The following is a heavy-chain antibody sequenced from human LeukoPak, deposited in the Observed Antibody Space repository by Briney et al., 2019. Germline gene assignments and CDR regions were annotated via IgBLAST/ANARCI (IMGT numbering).Heavy chain of an antibody. J-gene: IGHJ4*02. V-gene: IGHV4-39*07. CDR2: IYYSGST. CDR1: GGSISSSSYY. CDR3: AREHYGSGSYYISGGDY. D-gene: IGHD3-10*01. Sequence: PSETLSLTCTVSGGSISSSSYYWGWIRQPPGKGLEWIGSIYYSGSTYYNPSLKSRVTISVDTSKNQFSLKLSSVTAADTAVYYCAREHYGSGSYYISGGDYWGQGTLVTVSS.